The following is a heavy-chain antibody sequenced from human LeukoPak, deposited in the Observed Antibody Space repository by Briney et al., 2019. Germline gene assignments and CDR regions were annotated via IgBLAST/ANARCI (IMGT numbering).Heavy chain of an antibody. D-gene: IGHD3-22*01. V-gene: IGHV3-7*01. CDR3: ASSHDSSGND. Sequence: GGSLRLSCVASGFSFSSYWMAWVRQAPGKGLEWVANIKYDGTHKFYADSVKGRFTISRDNAKNSLFLEMNGLRADDTAVFFCASSHDSSGNDWGQGTLVTVSS. CDR2: IKYDGTHK. CDR1: GFSFSSYW. J-gene: IGHJ4*02.